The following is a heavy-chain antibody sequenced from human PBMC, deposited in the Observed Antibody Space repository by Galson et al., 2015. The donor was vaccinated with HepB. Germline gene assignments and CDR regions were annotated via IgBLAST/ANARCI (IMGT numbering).Heavy chain of an antibody. CDR3: ATGALGSCSSRRCSPFGY. CDR1: GFTFSSYA. D-gene: IGHD2-15*01. CDR2: MTGSGDST. J-gene: IGHJ4*02. V-gene: IGHV3-23*01. Sequence: FLRLSCAASGFTFSSYAMNWARHAPGKGLEWVSSMTGSGDSTYHAESVRGRFTIFRDHSKNTLYLQMNSLRAEDTALYYCATGALGSCSSRRCSPFGYWGRGTLVTVSS.